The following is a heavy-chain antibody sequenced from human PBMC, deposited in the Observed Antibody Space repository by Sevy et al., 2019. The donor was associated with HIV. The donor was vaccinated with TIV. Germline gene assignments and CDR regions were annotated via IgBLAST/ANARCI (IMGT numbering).Heavy chain of an antibody. J-gene: IGHJ2*01. CDR1: GFTFSSYW. D-gene: IGHD3-10*01. Sequence: GGSLRLSCAASGFTFSSYWMHWVRQAPGKGLVWVSRINSDGSSTSYADSVKGRFNISRDNAKNTLYLPMNSLSAEVTAVYYCARVGPYYYGAGSINWYFDLWGRGTLVTVSS. V-gene: IGHV3-74*01. CDR2: INSDGSST. CDR3: ARVGPYYYGAGSINWYFDL.